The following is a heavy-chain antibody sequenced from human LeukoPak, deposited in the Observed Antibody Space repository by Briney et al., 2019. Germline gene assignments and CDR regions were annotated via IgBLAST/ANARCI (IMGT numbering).Heavy chain of an antibody. CDR1: GFTFSTYG. D-gene: IGHD3-10*01. CDR3: AKSGAGILWFGELDY. Sequence: SGGSLRLSCAASGFTFSTYGMHWVRQAPGKGLEWVAVIPYDGRNKYYADSVKGRFTISRDNSKNTLYLQMNSLRAEDTAVYYCAKSGAGILWFGELDYWGQGTLVTVSS. J-gene: IGHJ4*02. V-gene: IGHV3-30*18. CDR2: IPYDGRNK.